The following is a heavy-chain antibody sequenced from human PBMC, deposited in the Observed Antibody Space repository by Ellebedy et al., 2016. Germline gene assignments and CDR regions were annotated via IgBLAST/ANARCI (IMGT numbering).Heavy chain of an antibody. J-gene: IGHJ4*02. V-gene: IGHV1-2*02. D-gene: IGHD5-12*01. CDR1: GYTFTGYY. Sequence: ASVKVSXXASGYTFTGYYMHWVRQAPGQGLEWMGWINPNSGGTNYAQKFQGRVTMTRDTSISTAYMELSRLRSDDTAVYYCARGWLRLTQALIDYWGQGTLVTVSS. CDR2: INPNSGGT. CDR3: ARGWLRLTQALIDY.